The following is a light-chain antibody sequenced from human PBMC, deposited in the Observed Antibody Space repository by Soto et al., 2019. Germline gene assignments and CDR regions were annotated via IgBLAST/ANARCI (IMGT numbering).Light chain of an antibody. CDR1: SNEVGSYNL. CDR3: CSYAGSSTSYV. J-gene: IGLJ1*01. V-gene: IGLV2-23*02. Sequence: QSVLTQPASVYGSPGQSITIFCNGNSNEVGSYNLVSWYQQHPGKAPKLMIYEVSKRPSGVSNRFSGSKSGNTASLTISGLQAEDEADYYCCSYAGSSTSYVFGTGTKVTVL. CDR2: EVS.